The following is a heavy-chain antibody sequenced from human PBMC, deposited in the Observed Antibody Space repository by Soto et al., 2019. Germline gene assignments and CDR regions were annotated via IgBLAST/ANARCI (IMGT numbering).Heavy chain of an antibody. CDR3: AREGGRGSYSSGNFDY. D-gene: IGHD1-26*01. Sequence: QVQLVQSGAEVKKPGSSVKVSCKASGGTFSSYAISWVRQAPGQGLEWMGGIIPISGTANYAQKFQGRVTITADESTSTAYMELSSLRSEDTAVYYCAREGGRGSYSSGNFDYWGQGTLVTVSS. V-gene: IGHV1-69*01. CDR2: IIPISGTA. J-gene: IGHJ4*02. CDR1: GGTFSSYA.